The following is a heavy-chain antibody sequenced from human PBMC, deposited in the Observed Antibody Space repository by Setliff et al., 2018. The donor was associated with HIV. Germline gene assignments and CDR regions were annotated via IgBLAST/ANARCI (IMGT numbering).Heavy chain of an antibody. Sequence: ASVKVSCKASGYSFADYAMNWVRQAPRQGLEWMGYINTNTGNPTYAQGFTGRFVFSFDTSVTTAYLQITGLRTEDTAVCFCARGGTHYDFWSGSRLGYFDLWGRGTLVTVSS. V-gene: IGHV7-4-1*02. CDR3: ARGGTHYDFWSGSRLGYFDL. J-gene: IGHJ2*01. D-gene: IGHD3-3*01. CDR2: INTNTGNP. CDR1: GYSFADYA.